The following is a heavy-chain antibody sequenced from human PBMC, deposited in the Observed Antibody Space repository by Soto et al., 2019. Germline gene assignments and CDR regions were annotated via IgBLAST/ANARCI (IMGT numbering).Heavy chain of an antibody. D-gene: IGHD6-13*01. Sequence: QVQLVESGGGVVQPGRSLRLSCAASGFIFSNSGMHWVRQAPGKGLEWVAGISSDGSNRYFADSMKGRFTISRDNSKNTLYLQTNSLISEDTAVYYCAKGREATGSAVPFDSWGQGTLVTVSS. J-gene: IGHJ5*01. CDR2: ISSDGSNR. CDR3: AKGREATGSAVPFDS. V-gene: IGHV3-30*18. CDR1: GFIFSNSG.